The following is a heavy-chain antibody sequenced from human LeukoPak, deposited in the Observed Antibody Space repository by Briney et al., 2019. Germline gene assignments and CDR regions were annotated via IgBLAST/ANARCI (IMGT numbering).Heavy chain of an antibody. V-gene: IGHV3-53*01. CDR2: IYSGGST. Sequence: GGSLRLSCAASGFTVSSNYMSWVRQAPGKGLEWVSVIYSGGSTYYADSVKGRFTISRDNSKNTLYLQMNSLRAEDTAVYYCARDLRSGYYFDYWGQGTLVTVSS. J-gene: IGHJ4*02. D-gene: IGHD1-1*01. CDR3: ARDLRSGYYFDY. CDR1: GFTVSSNY.